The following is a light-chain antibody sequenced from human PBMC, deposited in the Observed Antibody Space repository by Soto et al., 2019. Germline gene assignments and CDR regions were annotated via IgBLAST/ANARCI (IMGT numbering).Light chain of an antibody. Sequence: DIQLTQSPSFLSASVGDRVTITCRASRAISTNLAWYQQEPGKAPKLLIYAASTLQSGVPSRFSGSGSGTEFTLTISSLEAEDFATYYCQHLNGYPRTFGQGNKVEIK. J-gene: IGKJ1*01. CDR3: QHLNGYPRT. CDR2: AAS. V-gene: IGKV1-9*01. CDR1: RAISTN.